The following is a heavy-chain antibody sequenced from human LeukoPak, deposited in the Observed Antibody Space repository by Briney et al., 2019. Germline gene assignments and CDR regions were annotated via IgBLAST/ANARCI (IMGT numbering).Heavy chain of an antibody. D-gene: IGHD6-19*01. CDR2: IWFDGSNI. CDR3: ARDSLPMAVTGPFDH. CDR1: GFNFSSYG. J-gene: IGHJ4*02. Sequence: GGSLRLSCAASGFNFSSYGMQWVRQAPGKGLEWVTSIWFDGSNIHYADSVKGRVIITRDNSKSALYLQMNSLRAEDTAIYYCARDSLPMAVTGPFDHWGQGALVTVSS. V-gene: IGHV3-33*01.